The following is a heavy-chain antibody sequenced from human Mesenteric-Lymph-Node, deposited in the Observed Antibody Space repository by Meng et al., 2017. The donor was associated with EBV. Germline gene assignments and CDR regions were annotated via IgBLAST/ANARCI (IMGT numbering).Heavy chain of an antibody. CDR1: GGSFSGYY. V-gene: IGHV4-34*01. CDR2: INHSGST. CDR3: ASSKEAYDYVWGSYFY. J-gene: IGHJ4*02. D-gene: IGHD3-16*01. Sequence: QAQLEQWGAGLLKPSETLSLTCAVYGGSFSGYYWSWIRQPPGKGLEWIGEINHSGSTNYNPSLKSRVTISVDTSKNQFSLKLSSVTAADTAVYYCASSKEAYDYVWGSYFYWGQGTLVTVSS.